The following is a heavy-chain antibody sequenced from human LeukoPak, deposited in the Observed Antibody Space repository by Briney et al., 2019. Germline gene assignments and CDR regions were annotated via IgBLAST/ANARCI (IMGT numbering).Heavy chain of an antibody. CDR3: ARAPVGADPEGAFDI. CDR1: GFTFSSYA. CDR2: ISYDGSNK. Sequence: GRSLRLSCAASGFTFSSYAMHWVRQAPGKGLEWVAVISYDGSNKYYADSVKGRFTISRDNSKNTLYLQMNSLRAEDTAVYYCARAPVGADPEGAFDIWGQGTMVTVSS. D-gene: IGHD1-26*01. V-gene: IGHV3-30-3*01. J-gene: IGHJ3*02.